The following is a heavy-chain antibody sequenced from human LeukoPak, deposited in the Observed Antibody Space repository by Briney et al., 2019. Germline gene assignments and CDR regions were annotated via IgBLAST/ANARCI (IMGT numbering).Heavy chain of an antibody. D-gene: IGHD3-16*01. J-gene: IGHJ4*02. Sequence: ASVKVSCKASGYTFTSYGISWVRQAPGQGLEWMGWISAYNGNTNYAQKLQGRVTVTTDTSTSTAYMELRSLRSDDTAVYYCARDLTIGGPFDYWGQGTLVTVSS. V-gene: IGHV1-18*01. CDR1: GYTFTSYG. CDR3: ARDLTIGGPFDY. CDR2: ISAYNGNT.